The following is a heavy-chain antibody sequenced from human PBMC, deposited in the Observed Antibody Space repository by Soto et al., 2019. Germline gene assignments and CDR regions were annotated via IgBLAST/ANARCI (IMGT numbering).Heavy chain of an antibody. J-gene: IGHJ4*02. V-gene: IGHV4-34*01. CDR1: GGSFSGYY. CDR3: ARGKLTGTTPLGY. Sequence: SETLSLTCAVYGGSFSGYYWSWIRQPPGKGLEWIGEINHSGSTNYNPSLKSRVTISVDTSKNQFSLKLSSVTAADTAVYYCARGKLTGTTPLGYWGQGTLVTVSS. CDR2: INHSGST. D-gene: IGHD1-20*01.